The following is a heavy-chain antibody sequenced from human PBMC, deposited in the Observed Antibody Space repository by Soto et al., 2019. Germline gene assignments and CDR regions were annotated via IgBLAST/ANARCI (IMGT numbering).Heavy chain of an antibody. J-gene: IGHJ4*02. CDR1: GYTFTSYY. CDR3: ARVSYDYGDYGRSGDDY. Sequence: ASVKVSCKASGYTFTSYYMHRVRQAPGQGLEWMGGINPSGGSASYAQKFQGRVTMTRDTSTSTFHMELSSLRSEDTAVYYCARVSYDYGDYGRSGDDYWGQGTLVTVSS. V-gene: IGHV1-46*01. D-gene: IGHD4-17*01. CDR2: INPSGGSA.